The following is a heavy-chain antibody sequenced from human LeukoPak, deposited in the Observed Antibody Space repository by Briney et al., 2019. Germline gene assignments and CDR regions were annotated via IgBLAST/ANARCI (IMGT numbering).Heavy chain of an antibody. J-gene: IGHJ4*02. CDR2: ISGSGGST. V-gene: IGHV3-23*01. D-gene: IGHD2-2*01. CDR3: AKDLSPVPAAIDY. Sequence: GGSLRLSCAASGFTFSSYGMTWVRQAPGKGLEWVSGISGSGGSTYYADSVKGRFTISRDNSKNTLYLQMNSLRAEDTAVYYCAKDLSPVPAAIDYWGQGTLVTVSS. CDR1: GFTFSSYG.